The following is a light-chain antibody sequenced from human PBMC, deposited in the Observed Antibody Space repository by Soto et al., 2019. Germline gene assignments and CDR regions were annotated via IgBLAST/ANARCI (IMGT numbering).Light chain of an antibody. V-gene: IGKV1-39*01. CDR2: AAS. CDR3: QQRYSTPYT. J-gene: IGKJ2*01. Sequence: DIQMTQSPSSLYASVGDRVTITCRAVQSSSSYLNWYQQKPGKAPKLLIYAASSLQSGVPSRFSVSGSGTDFTLTISSLQPEDFATYYCQQRYSTPYTFGQGTKLQIK. CDR1: QSSSSY.